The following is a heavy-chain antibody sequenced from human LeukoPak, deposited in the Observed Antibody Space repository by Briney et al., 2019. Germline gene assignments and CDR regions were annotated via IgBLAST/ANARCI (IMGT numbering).Heavy chain of an antibody. CDR2: IYYSGST. J-gene: IGHJ4*02. CDR1: GGSISSSSYY. V-gene: IGHV4-39*01. Sequence: PSETLSLTCTVSGGSISSSSYYWGWIRQPPGKGLEWIGSIYYSGSTYYNPSLKSRVTISVDTSKTQSSLKLSSVTAADPAVYYWARQGGYCRGGPGSASGGQGTRVTVPP. D-gene: IGHD2-15*01. CDR3: ARQGGYCRGGPGSAS.